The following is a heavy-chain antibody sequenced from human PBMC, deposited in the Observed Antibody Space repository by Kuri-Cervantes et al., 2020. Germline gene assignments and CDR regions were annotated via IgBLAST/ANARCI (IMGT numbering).Heavy chain of an antibody. J-gene: IGHJ6*02. V-gene: IGHV3-73*01. CDR2: IRSKANSYAT. Sequence: GGSLRLSCAASGFTFSGSAMHWVRQASGKGLEWVGRIRSKANSYATAYAASVKGRFTISRDDSKNTAYLQMNSLKTEDTAVYYCARDRCSSTSCYMDYYYYGMDVWGQGTTVTVSS. CDR1: GFTFSGSA. CDR3: ARDRCSSTSCYMDYYYYGMDV. D-gene: IGHD2-2*02.